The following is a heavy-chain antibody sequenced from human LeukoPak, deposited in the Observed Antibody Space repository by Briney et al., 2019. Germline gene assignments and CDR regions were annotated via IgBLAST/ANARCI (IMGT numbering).Heavy chain of an antibody. CDR2: IIPIFGTA. CDR3: ARAQPLYCSSTSCYEAWYYGMDV. D-gene: IGHD2-2*01. Sequence: SVKVSCKASRGTFSSYAISWVRQAPGQGLEWLGRIIPIFGTANYAQKFQGRVTITADESTSAAYMELSSLRSEDTAVYYCARAQPLYCSSTSCYEAWYYGMDVWGKGTTVTVSS. V-gene: IGHV1-69*13. J-gene: IGHJ6*04. CDR1: RGTFSSYA.